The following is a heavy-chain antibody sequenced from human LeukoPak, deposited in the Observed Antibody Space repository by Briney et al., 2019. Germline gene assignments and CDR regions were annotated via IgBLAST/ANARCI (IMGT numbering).Heavy chain of an antibody. CDR1: GFTFSNYG. V-gene: IGHV3-33*01. CDR2: IWYDGSSK. J-gene: IGHJ4*02. D-gene: IGHD3-10*01. Sequence: PGRSLRLSCAASGFTFSNYGMHWVRQAPGKGLEWVAVIWYDGSSKYYADSVKGRFTISRDNSKNTLYVQMNSLRAEDTAVYYCARGNNHDSGSHDYWGQGTLVTVSP. CDR3: ARGNNHDSGSHDY.